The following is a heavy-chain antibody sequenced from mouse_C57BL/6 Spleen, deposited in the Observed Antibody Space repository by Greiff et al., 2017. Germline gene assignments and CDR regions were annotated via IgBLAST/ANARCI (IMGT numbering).Heavy chain of an antibody. V-gene: IGHV5-17*01. CDR2: ISSGSSTI. J-gene: IGHJ4*01. CDR3: ARSYYGNPYYAMDY. CDR1: GFTFSDYG. D-gene: IGHD2-10*01. Sequence: DVQLQESGGGLVKPGGSLKLSCAASGFTFSDYGMHWVRQAPEKGLEWVAYISSGSSTIYYADTVKGRFTISRDNAKNTLFLQMTSLRSEDTAMYYCARSYYGNPYYAMDYWGQGTSVTVSS.